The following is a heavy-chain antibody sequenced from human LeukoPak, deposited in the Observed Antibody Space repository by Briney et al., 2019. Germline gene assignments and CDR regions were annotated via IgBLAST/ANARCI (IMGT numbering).Heavy chain of an antibody. D-gene: IGHD3-22*01. CDR1: GGSISSSSYY. V-gene: IGHV4-39*01. J-gene: IGHJ6*03. CDR3: ARHYYDSSGYFYYYYYMDV. CDR2: IYYGGST. Sequence: SETLSLTCTVSGGSISSSSYYWGWIRQPPGKGLEWIGSIYYGGSTYYNPSLKSRVTISVDTSKNQFSLKLSSVTAADTAVYYCARHYYDSSGYFYYYYYMDVWGKGTTVTVSS.